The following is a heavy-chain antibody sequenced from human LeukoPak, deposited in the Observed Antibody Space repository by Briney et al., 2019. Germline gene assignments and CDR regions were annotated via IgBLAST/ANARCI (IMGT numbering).Heavy chain of an antibody. Sequence: PGGSLRLSCAAAGFTFDDYGVGSVRQAPGRGLGWVSGINWNADSTAYADPLKGRFTISRDNAKNSLYVQMNRLRAEETALYDCARGGYYDNSGASDYWGQGTLVTVSS. J-gene: IGHJ4*02. V-gene: IGHV3-20*01. CDR2: INWNADST. D-gene: IGHD3-22*01. CDR3: ARGGYYDNSGASDY. CDR1: GFTFDDYG.